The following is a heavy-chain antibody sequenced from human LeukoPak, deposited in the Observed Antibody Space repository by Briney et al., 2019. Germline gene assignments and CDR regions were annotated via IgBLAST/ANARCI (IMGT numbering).Heavy chain of an antibody. Sequence: PSETLSLTCTVSGGSISSYYWSWIRQPPGKGLEWIGYIYYSGSTNYNPSLKSRVTISVDTSKNQFSLKLSSVTAADTAVYYCARDIVATIPDYWGQGALVTVSS. CDR3: ARDIVATIPDY. V-gene: IGHV4-59*12. CDR2: IYYSGST. D-gene: IGHD5-12*01. CDR1: GGSISSYY. J-gene: IGHJ4*02.